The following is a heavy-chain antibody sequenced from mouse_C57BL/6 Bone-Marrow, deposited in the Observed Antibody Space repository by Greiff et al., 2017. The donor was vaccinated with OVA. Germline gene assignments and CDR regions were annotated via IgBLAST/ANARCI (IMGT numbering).Heavy chain of an antibody. CDR3: TRPLYDYDGHYYAKDY. CDR1: GYTFTSYW. Sequence: VQLQQSGAELVMPGASVKLSCKASGYTFTSYWMHWVKQRPGQGLEWIGEIDPSDSYTNYNQKFKGKSTLTVDNPSSTADMQLSSLTSEDSAVFYCTRPLYDYDGHYYAKDYWGQGTSVTVSS. J-gene: IGHJ4*01. D-gene: IGHD2-4*01. V-gene: IGHV1-69*01. CDR2: IDPSDSYT.